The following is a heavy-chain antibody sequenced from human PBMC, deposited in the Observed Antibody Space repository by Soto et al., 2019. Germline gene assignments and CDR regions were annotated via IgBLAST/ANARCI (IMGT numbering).Heavy chain of an antibody. V-gene: IGHV3-30*18. CDR1: GFTFSIYG. J-gene: IGHJ4*02. Sequence: GGSLRLSCAASGFTFSIYGMHWVRQAPGKGLESVAVTSYEGSNKYYVDSVKGRFTISRDNSKNTLYLQMNSLRVEDTAVYYCAKAKAGYNFGKAPYDYWGQGTLVTVSS. D-gene: IGHD5-18*01. CDR2: TSYEGSNK. CDR3: AKAKAGYNFGKAPYDY.